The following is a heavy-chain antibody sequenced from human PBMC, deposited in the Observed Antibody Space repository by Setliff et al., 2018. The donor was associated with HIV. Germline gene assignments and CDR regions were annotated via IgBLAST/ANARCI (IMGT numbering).Heavy chain of an antibody. V-gene: IGHV3-30*04. CDR1: GFAFSSYA. CDR2: ISYDGSNK. Sequence: GGSLRLSCAASGFAFSSYAMHWVRQAPGKGREWVAVISYDGSNKYYADSVKGRFTISRDNSKNTLYLQMNSLRAEDTAVYYCARDPNYSSSWYYYHYYMDVWGKGTTVTVSS. CDR3: ARDPNYSSSWYYYHYYMDV. D-gene: IGHD6-13*01. J-gene: IGHJ6*03.